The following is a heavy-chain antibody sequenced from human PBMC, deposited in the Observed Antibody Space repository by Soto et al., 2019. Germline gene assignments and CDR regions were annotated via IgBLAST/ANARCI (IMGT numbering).Heavy chain of an antibody. Sequence: GWSLRLSCAASVFTFSSYGMHWVRQAPGKGLEWVAVISYDGSNKYYADSVKGRFTISRDNSKNTLYLQMNSLRAEDTAVYYCAKVSSSSSNYYYYGMDVWGQGTTVTVSS. V-gene: IGHV3-30*18. D-gene: IGHD6-6*01. CDR2: ISYDGSNK. CDR3: AKVSSSSSNYYYYGMDV. CDR1: VFTFSSYG. J-gene: IGHJ6*02.